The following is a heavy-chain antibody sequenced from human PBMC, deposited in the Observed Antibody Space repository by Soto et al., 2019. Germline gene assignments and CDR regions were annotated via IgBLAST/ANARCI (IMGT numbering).Heavy chain of an antibody. J-gene: IGHJ6*03. V-gene: IGHV3-30*18. CDR1: GFTFSSYG. Sequence: QVQLVESGGGVVQPGRSLRLSCAASGFTFSSYGMHWVRQAPGKVLEWVAVISYDGSNKYYADSVKGRFTISRDNSKNTLYLQMNSLRAEDTAVYYCAKPALGDYYYYYMDVWGKGTTVTVSS. CDR3: AKPALGDYYYYYMDV. CDR2: ISYDGSNK. D-gene: IGHD3-16*01.